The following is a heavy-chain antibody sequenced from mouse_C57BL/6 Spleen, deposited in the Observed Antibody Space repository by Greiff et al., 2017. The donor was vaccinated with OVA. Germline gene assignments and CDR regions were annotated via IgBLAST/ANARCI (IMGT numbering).Heavy chain of an antibody. CDR1: GYTFTDYY. Sequence: EVQLQQSGPELVKPGASVKISCKASGYTFTDYYMNWVKQSHGKSLEWIGDINPNNGGTSYNQKFKGKATLTVDKSSSTAYMELRSLTSEDSAVYYCATPHDGYYYFDYWGQGTTLTVSS. J-gene: IGHJ2*01. V-gene: IGHV1-26*01. CDR3: ATPHDGYYYFDY. CDR2: INPNNGGT. D-gene: IGHD2-3*01.